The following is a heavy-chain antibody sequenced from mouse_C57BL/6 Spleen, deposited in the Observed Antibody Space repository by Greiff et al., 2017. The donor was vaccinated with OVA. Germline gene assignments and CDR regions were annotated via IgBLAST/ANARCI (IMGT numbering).Heavy chain of an antibody. Sequence: EVKLQESGPGLVKPSQSLSLTCSVTGYSITSGYYWHWIRQFPGNKLEWMGYISYDGSNNYNPSLKNRISITRDTSKNQFFLKLNSVTTEDTATYYCARDRDRYYFDYWGQGTTLTVSS. J-gene: IGHJ2*01. V-gene: IGHV3-6*01. CDR1: GYSITSGYY. CDR2: ISYDGSN. CDR3: ARDRDRYYFDY. D-gene: IGHD3-3*01.